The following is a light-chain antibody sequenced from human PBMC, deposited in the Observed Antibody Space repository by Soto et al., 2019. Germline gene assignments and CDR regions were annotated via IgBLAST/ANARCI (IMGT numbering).Light chain of an antibody. CDR2: GAS. CDR3: QQYDRIPQFT. V-gene: IGKV3-20*01. J-gene: IGKJ3*01. Sequence: EIALTQSPGTLSLSPGERATLSCRASQTISTSYLAWYQQKPGQARRLLIYGASSRAIGIPDRFSGSGSGTDFSLTISRLEPEDFAMYYCQQYDRIPQFTFGAGTKVDIK. CDR1: QTISTSY.